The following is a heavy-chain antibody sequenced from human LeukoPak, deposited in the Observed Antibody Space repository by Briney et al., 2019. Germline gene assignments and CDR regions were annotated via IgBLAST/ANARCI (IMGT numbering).Heavy chain of an antibody. V-gene: IGHV3-74*01. Sequence: GGSLRLSCAASGFTFSIYWMHWVRQAPGKGLVWVSRINDDGSSTSSADSVKGRFTISRDNSKNTLYLQMNSLRAEDTAVYCCARGKYSNGWYYFDYWGQGTLVTVSS. CDR2: INDDGSST. CDR1: GFTFSIYW. J-gene: IGHJ4*02. CDR3: ARGKYSNGWYYFDY. D-gene: IGHD6-19*01.